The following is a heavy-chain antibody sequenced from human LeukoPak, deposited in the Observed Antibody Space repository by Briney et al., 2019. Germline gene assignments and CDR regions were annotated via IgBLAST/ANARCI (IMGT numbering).Heavy chain of an antibody. V-gene: IGHV4-59*08. J-gene: IGHJ4*02. Sequence: PSETLSLTCTVSGGSISSYYWSWIRQPPGKGLEWIGYIYYSGRTNHNPSIKSRVTMSVDTSKNQFSLKLSSVTAADTAVYYCAIHGDSSGYYYYFDYWGQGTLVTVSS. D-gene: IGHD3-22*01. CDR1: GGSISSYY. CDR3: AIHGDSSGYYYYFDY. CDR2: IYYSGRT.